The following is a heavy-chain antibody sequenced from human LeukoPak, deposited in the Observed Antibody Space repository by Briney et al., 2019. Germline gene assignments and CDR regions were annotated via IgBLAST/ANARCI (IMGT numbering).Heavy chain of an antibody. CDR1: GGSFSGYY. V-gene: IGHV4-34*01. J-gene: IGHJ3*02. Sequence: SETLSLTCAVYGGSFSGYYWSWIRQPPGKGLEWIGEINHSGSTNYNPSLKSRVTISVDTSKNQFSLKLSSVTAADTAVYYCASGDHGDLDGGAFDIWGQGTMVTVSS. CDR2: INHSGST. D-gene: IGHD4-17*01. CDR3: ASGDHGDLDGGAFDI.